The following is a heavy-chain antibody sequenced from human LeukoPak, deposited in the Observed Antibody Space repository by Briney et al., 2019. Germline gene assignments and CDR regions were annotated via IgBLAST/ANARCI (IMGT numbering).Heavy chain of an antibody. J-gene: IGHJ4*02. V-gene: IGHV3-7*01. D-gene: IGHD3-3*01. CDR3: AREPFWSGYYSNLHFDY. CDR1: GFTFSSYW. Sequence: GGSLRLSCAGSGFTFSSYWMSWVRQAPGKGLEWVANIKEDGSEKYYVDSVKGRFTISRDNAKNSLYLQMNSLRAEDTAVYYCAREPFWSGYYSNLHFDYWGQGTLVTVSS. CDR2: IKEDGSEK.